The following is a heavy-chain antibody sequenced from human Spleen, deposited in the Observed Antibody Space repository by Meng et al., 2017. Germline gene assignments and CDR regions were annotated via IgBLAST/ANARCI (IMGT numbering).Heavy chain of an antibody. CDR2: INHSGST. V-gene: IGHV4-34*01. D-gene: IGHD1-1*01. CDR1: GGSFSGYY. CDR3: ARGEGRQQLIRRPRFDP. J-gene: IGHJ5*02. Sequence: QVERQQGGAGLLKPSETLSLTCAVYGGSFSGYYWSWIRQPPGKGLEWIGEINHSGSTNYKPSLKSRVTISVDTSKNQFSLKLTSVTAADTAVYYCARGEGRQQLIRRPRFDPWGQGALVTVSS.